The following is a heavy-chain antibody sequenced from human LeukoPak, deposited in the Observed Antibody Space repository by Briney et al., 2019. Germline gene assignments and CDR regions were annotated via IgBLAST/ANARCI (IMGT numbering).Heavy chain of an antibody. CDR3: AKDQGIAVAGTDDAFDI. Sequence: PGRSLRLSCAASGFTFSNYGMHWVRQAPGKGLEWVAVIAYGGSNEYYAEFVKGRFTISRDNSKNTLYLQMYSLRAEDTAVYFCAKDQGIAVAGTDDAFDIWGQGTRVTVSS. CDR2: IAYGGSNE. V-gene: IGHV3-30*18. CDR1: GFTFSNYG. J-gene: IGHJ3*02. D-gene: IGHD6-19*01.